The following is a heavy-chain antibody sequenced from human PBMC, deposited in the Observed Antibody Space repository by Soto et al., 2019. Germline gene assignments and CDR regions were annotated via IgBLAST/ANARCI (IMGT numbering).Heavy chain of an antibody. Sequence: LRLSCAASGFTFSSYAMSWVRQAPGKGLEWVSAISGSGGSTYYADSVKGRFTISRDNSKNTLYLQMNSLRAEDTAVYYCAKDCYDSSGQGSWFDPWGQGTLVTVSS. CDR3: AKDCYDSSGQGSWFDP. CDR1: GFTFSSYA. V-gene: IGHV3-23*01. CDR2: ISGSGGST. D-gene: IGHD3-22*01. J-gene: IGHJ5*02.